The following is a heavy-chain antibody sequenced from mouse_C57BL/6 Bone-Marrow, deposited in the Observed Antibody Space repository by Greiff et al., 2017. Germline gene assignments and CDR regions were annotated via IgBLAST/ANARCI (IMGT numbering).Heavy chain of an antibody. CDR3: ARRSPLYGSSAYAMDY. CDR2: ILPGSGST. V-gene: IGHV1-9*01. D-gene: IGHD1-1*01. CDR1: GYTFTGYW. Sequence: QVQLQQSGAELMKPGASVKLSCKATGYTFTGYWIEWVKQRPGHGLEWIGEILPGSGSTNYNEKFKGKATFTADTSSNTAYMQLSSLTTEDSAIYYCARRSPLYGSSAYAMDYWGQGTSVTVSS. J-gene: IGHJ4*01.